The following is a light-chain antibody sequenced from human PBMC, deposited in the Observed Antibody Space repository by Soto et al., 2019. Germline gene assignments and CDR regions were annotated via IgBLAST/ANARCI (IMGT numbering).Light chain of an antibody. V-gene: IGKV3-11*01. J-gene: IGKJ1*01. CDR2: DTS. Sequence: EIVLTQSPAILSLSPGERATLSCRASQSVSTYLAWYQQKPGQAPRLLIYDTSNRASGVPARFSGSGSGTDFTLTISSLEPEDFAVYYCQQYGSSPRTFGQGTKVEV. CDR3: QQYGSSPRT. CDR1: QSVSTY.